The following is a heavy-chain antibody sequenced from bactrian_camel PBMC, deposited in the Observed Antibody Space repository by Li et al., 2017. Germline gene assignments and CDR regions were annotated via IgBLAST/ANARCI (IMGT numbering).Heavy chain of an antibody. CDR3: AHYEARPANCFSGALSTLATT. CDR1: EYTGC. J-gene: IGHJ4*01. V-gene: IGHV3S53*01. Sequence: HVQLVESGGGSVQAGGSLRLSCTVSEYTGCMGWSRQAPGKEREGVATFDTDRSTTYGESVKGRFTISADNGKNTLYLQMNNLKPEDSGVYTCAHYEARPANCFSGALSTLATTRGQGTQVTVS. CDR2: FDTDRST. D-gene: IGHD4*01.